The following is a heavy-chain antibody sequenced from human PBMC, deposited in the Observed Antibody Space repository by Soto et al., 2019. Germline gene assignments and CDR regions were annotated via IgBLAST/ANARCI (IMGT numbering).Heavy chain of an antibody. CDR2: INAGNGNT. CDR1: GYTFTSYA. D-gene: IGHD3-10*01. CDR3: ASTIPMVRGVIWGAFDI. Sequence: QVQLVQSGAEVKKPGASVKVSCKASGYTFTSYAMHWVRQAPGQRLEWMGWINAGNGNTKYSQKFQGRVTITRDTSASTAYMELSSLRSEDTAVYYCASTIPMVRGVIWGAFDIWGQGTMVTVSS. V-gene: IGHV1-3*01. J-gene: IGHJ3*02.